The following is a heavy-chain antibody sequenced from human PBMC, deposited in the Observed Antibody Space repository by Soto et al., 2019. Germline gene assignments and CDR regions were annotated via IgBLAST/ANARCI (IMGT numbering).Heavy chain of an antibody. J-gene: IGHJ3*01. D-gene: IGHD3-9*01. Sequence: KPSETLSLTCTVSGGSTNNSEYYWSWVRQPPGKGLEWIGYMFYSGSTFYNPPLESRLTISVHTSKNQFSLRLTSVTAADTAVYYCARDRIRYYDVLIGHGAFDLWGQGTLVTVSS. V-gene: IGHV4-30-4*01. CDR1: GGSTNNSEYY. CDR2: MFYSGST. CDR3: ARDRIRYYDVLIGHGAFDL.